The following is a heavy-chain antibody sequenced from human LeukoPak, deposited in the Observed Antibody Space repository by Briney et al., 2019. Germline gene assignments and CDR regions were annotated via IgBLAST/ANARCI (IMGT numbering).Heavy chain of an antibody. D-gene: IGHD3-9*01. V-gene: IGHV1-18*01. CDR1: GYTFTSYG. CDR3: ARGRALRYFDWLSLGNYYYYGMDV. Sequence: ASVKVSCKASGYTFTSYGISWVRQAPGQGLEWMGWISAYNGNTNYAQKLQGRVTMTTDTSTSTAYMELRSLRSDDTAVYYCARGRALRYFDWLSLGNYYYYGMDVWGQGTTVTVSS. J-gene: IGHJ6*02. CDR2: ISAYNGNT.